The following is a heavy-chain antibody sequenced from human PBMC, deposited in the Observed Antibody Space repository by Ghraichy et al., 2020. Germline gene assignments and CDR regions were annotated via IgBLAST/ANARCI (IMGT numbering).Heavy chain of an antibody. V-gene: IGHV4-34*01. J-gene: IGHJ4*02. CDR1: GGSFSGYY. CDR3: ARTLYPGIAVAGIDLRKRRAGWHYFDY. Sequence: SQTLSLTCAVYGGSFSGYYWSWIRQPPGKGLEWIGEINHSGSTNYNPSLKSRVTISVDTSKNQFSLKLSSVTAADTAVYYCARTLYPGIAVAGIDLRKRRAGWHYFDYWGQGTLVTVSS. CDR2: INHSGST. D-gene: IGHD6-19*01.